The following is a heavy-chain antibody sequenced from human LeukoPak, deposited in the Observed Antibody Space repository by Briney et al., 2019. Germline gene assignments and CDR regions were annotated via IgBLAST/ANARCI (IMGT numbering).Heavy chain of an antibody. CDR3: ARAITVIPYAAFDI. D-gene: IGHD3-22*01. Sequence: SETLSLTCTVSSGSITGNSYYWGWIRQPPGKGLEWIGNIYYGGSTYYNPSLKSRVTISVDMSKNQFSLKLTSVTAADTAVYYCARAITVIPYAAFDIWGQGTMVTVSS. J-gene: IGHJ3*02. CDR1: SGSITGNSYY. CDR2: IYYGGST. V-gene: IGHV4-39*07.